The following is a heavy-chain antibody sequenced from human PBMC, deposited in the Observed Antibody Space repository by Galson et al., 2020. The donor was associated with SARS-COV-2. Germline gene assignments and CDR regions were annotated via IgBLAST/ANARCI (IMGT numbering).Heavy chain of an antibody. V-gene: IGHV4-39*01. J-gene: IGHJ3*02. CDR3: ASWGSGIEAFDI. D-gene: IGHD3-16*01. Sequence: SETLSLTCTVSGGSISSSSYYWGWIRQPPGKGLEWIGIIYYSGSTYYNPSLKSRVTISVDTSKNQFSLKLSSVTAADTAVYYCASWGSGIEAFDIWGQGTMVIVSS. CDR2: IYYSGST. CDR1: GGSISSSSYY.